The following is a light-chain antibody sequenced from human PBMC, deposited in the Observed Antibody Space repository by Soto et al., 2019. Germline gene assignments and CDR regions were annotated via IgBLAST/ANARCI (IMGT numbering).Light chain of an antibody. V-gene: IGKV1-5*01. CDR3: QQYNSYSPT. CDR2: DAS. Sequence: DIQMTDCPSTLSASVGDRVSITCRASQSISSWLAWYQQKPGKAPKLLIYDASSLESGVPSRFSGSGSGTEFTLTISSLQPDDFATYYCQQYNSYSPTFGQGTKVDIK. J-gene: IGKJ1*01. CDR1: QSISSW.